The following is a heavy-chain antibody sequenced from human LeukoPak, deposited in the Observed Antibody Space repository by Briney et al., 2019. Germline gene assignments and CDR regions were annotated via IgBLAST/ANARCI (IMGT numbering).Heavy chain of an antibody. V-gene: IGHV3-74*01. J-gene: IGHJ4*02. CDR1: GFTFSSFW. D-gene: IGHD6-19*01. CDR2: INSVGSST. Sequence: GGSLRLSCAASGFTFSSFWMHWVRQAPGKGLVWVSRINSVGSSTSYADSVKGRFIISRDNAKNTLYLQMNSLRAEDTAVYYCARERTSGWDAFDFWGQGTLVTVSS. CDR3: ARERTSGWDAFDF.